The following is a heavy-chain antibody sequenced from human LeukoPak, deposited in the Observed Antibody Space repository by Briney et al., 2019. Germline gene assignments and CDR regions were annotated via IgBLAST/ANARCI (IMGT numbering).Heavy chain of an antibody. D-gene: IGHD6-19*01. V-gene: IGHV1-2*02. CDR1: GYTFTAYY. Sequence: HEASVTVSCKASGYTFTAYYIHWVRQAPGQGLEWMGWINPNSGGKNYAQKFQGRFTMPRATSISTVYIELSRLGSDDTAVYYCTRGITVAGQGHFDYWGQGTLVTVSS. J-gene: IGHJ4*02. CDR2: INPNSGGK. CDR3: TRGITVAGQGHFDY.